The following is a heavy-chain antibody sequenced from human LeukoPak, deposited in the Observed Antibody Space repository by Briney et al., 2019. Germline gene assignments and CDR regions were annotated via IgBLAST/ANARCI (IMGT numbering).Heavy chain of an antibody. Sequence: ASVTVSFKSSGYTFTVYYMHWVRQAPGQGLEWMGWINPNSGGTNYAQKFQGRVTMTRDTSISTAYMELSRLRSDDTAVYYCARGTYDYVWGSYRAHFGYWGQGTLVTVSS. D-gene: IGHD3-16*02. V-gene: IGHV1-2*02. J-gene: IGHJ4*02. CDR1: GYTFTVYY. CDR3: ARGTYDYVWGSYRAHFGY. CDR2: INPNSGGT.